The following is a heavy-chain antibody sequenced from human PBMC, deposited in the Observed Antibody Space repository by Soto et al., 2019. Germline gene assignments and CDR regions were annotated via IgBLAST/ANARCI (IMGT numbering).Heavy chain of an antibody. Sequence: ETLSLTCTVSGGSISSYYWSWIRQPPGKGLEWIGYIYYSGSTNYNPSLKSRVTISVDTSKNQFSLKLSSVTAVDTAVYYCARGRFLEWFNFDYWGQGTLVTVSS. D-gene: IGHD3-3*01. CDR2: IYYSGST. J-gene: IGHJ4*02. V-gene: IGHV4-59*01. CDR3: ARGRFLEWFNFDY. CDR1: GGSISSYY.